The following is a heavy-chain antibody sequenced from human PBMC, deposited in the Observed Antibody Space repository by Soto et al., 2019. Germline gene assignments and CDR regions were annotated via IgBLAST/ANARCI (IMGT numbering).Heavy chain of an antibody. D-gene: IGHD6-6*01. CDR2: IIPILGIA. J-gene: IGHJ4*02. CDR3: ARDSIVARPDGDY. V-gene: IGHV1-69*08. CDR1: GGTFSSYT. Sequence: QVQLVQSGAEVKKPGSSVKVSCKASGGTFSSYTISWVRQAPGQGLEWMGRIIPILGIANYAQKFQGRVTITADKSTSTGYMERSSVRSEDTAGYYCARDSIVARPDGDYWGQGTLVTVSS.